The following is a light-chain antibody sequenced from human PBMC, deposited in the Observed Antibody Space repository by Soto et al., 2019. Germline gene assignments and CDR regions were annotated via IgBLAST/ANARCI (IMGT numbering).Light chain of an antibody. J-gene: IGKJ1*01. V-gene: IGKV1-5*03. Sequence: DIQMTQSPSTMSASVGDRVTITCRASQSIDSWLAWYQQKPGKAPKFLMYKASNLESGVPLRFSGSGSETEFTLTISSLQPDDLAIYYCQHYKSYPWTFGQGTKVELK. CDR3: QHYKSYPWT. CDR1: QSIDSW. CDR2: KAS.